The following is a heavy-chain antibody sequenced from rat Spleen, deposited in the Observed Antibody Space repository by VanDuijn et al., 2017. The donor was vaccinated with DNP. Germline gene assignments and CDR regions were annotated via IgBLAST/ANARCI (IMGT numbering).Heavy chain of an antibody. CDR3: ATDFDTRVFDY. CDR1: GFTFNNYW. CDR2: ISTSGGSS. V-gene: IGHV5-31*01. Sequence: EVQLVESGGDLVQPGRSLKLSCVASGFTFNNYWMTWIRQVPGKGLEWVASISTSGGSSYYSDSVKGRFTISRDNAKNTLYLQMNSLRSEDTATYYCATDFDTRVFDYWGQGVLVTVSS. D-gene: IGHD1-4*01. J-gene: IGHJ2*01.